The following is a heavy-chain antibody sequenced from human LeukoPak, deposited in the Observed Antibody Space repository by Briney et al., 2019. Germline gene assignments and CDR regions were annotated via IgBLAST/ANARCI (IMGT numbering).Heavy chain of an antibody. CDR3: AKQSPFYYGRDKYYAIY. Sequence: GGSLRLSCAASGFTFSDYYMSWFRQAAGKGLEWVSYISSGNTIFYADSVKGPFTTSRDNAKSSLYLQMNDMRAEHTAVYYCAKQSPFYYGRDKYYAIYWCHGTLVTVSS. V-gene: IGHV3-11*01. CDR1: GFTFSDYY. D-gene: IGHD3-10*02. CDR2: ISSGNTI. J-gene: IGHJ1*01.